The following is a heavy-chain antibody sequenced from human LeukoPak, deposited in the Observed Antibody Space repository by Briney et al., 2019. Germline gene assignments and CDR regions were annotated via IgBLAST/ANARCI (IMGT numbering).Heavy chain of an antibody. CDR1: GYTFTNYD. V-gene: IGHV1-8*01. J-gene: IGHJ1*01. Sequence: ASVKVSCKASGYTFTNYDINWVRQATGQGLEWMGWMSPNSGDTGYAQKFQGRVTMTGDTSIGTAYMELSSLIPDDTAIYYCARGPPFNSTLGHWGQGTLVMVSS. CDR2: MSPNSGDT. D-gene: IGHD3-16*01. CDR3: ARGPPFNSTLGH.